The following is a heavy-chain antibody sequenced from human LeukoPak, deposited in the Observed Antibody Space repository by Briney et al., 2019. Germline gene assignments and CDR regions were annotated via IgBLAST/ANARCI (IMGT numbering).Heavy chain of an antibody. Sequence: SETLSLTCTVSGYSISSGYYWSWIRQPPGKGLEWIVEINHSGSTNYNPSLKSRVTISVDTSKNQFSLKLSSVTAADTAVYYCARSGRYYDFWSGTPRYFQHWGQGTLVTVSS. CDR2: INHSGST. D-gene: IGHD3-3*01. V-gene: IGHV4-38-2*02. CDR1: GYSISSGYY. CDR3: ARSGRYYDFWSGTPRYFQH. J-gene: IGHJ1*01.